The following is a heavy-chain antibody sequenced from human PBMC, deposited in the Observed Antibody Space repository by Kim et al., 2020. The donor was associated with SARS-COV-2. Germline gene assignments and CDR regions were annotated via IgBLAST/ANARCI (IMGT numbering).Heavy chain of an antibody. CDR3: ARGEPPSVHLDS. V-gene: IGHV4-59*09. Sequence: NYNPSLKSRRTMYVDTSKNQFSLKLMSVTAADTAVYYCARGEPPSVHLDSWGQGTLVIVSS. J-gene: IGHJ4*02. D-gene: IGHD1-1*01.